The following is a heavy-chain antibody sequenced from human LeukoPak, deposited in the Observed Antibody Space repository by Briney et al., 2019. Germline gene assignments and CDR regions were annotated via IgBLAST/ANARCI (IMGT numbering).Heavy chain of an antibody. V-gene: IGHV1-2*02. CDR2: INPTGGT. CDR1: GYTFTGHY. Sequence: VASVKVSCKASGYTFTGHYMNWVRLAPGQGLEWMGWINPTGGTTYAQKFQDRVTMTRDTSINTAYMGLSGLRSDDTAVYYCARDLGWSSSHWGQGTLVTVSS. J-gene: IGHJ4*02. D-gene: IGHD6-6*01. CDR3: ARDLGWSSSH.